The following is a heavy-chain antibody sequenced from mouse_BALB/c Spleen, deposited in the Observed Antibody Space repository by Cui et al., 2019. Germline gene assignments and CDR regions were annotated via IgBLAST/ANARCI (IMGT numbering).Heavy chain of an antibody. CDR1: GYTFTSYW. CDR3: ARYDYYVGSYFDY. CDR2: IDPNSGGT. D-gene: IGHD1-1*01. J-gene: IGHJ2*01. V-gene: IGHV1-72*01. Sequence: QLLQPSSALVLLGAPSPPTCKASGYTFTSYWMHWVKQRPGRGLEWIGRIDPNSGGTKYNEKFKSKATLTVDKPSSTAYMQLNSLTSEDSAVYYCARYDYYVGSYFDYWGQGTTLTVSS.